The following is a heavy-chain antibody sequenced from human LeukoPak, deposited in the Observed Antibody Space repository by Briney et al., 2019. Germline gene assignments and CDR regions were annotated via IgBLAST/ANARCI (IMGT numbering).Heavy chain of an antibody. D-gene: IGHD1-14*01. V-gene: IGHV3-21*01. CDR3: ARDHPLAGRRVYYFDY. J-gene: IGHJ4*02. CDR2: ISSSSYI. Sequence: PGGSLRLSCAASGFTFSSYSMNWVRQAPGKGLEWVSSISSSSYIYYADSVKGRFTISRDNAKNSLYLQMNSLRDEDTDVYYCARDHPLAGRRVYYFDYWGQGTLVTVSS. CDR1: GFTFSSYS.